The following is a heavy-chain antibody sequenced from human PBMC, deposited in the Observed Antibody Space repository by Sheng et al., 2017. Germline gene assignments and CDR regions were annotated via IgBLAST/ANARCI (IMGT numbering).Heavy chain of an antibody. CDR2: IYYSGST. CDR1: GGSISSYY. V-gene: IGHV4-59*01. J-gene: IGHJ5*02. D-gene: IGHD3-10*01. CDR3: ARDITMVRGGFDP. Sequence: QVQLQESGPGLVKPSETLSLTCTVSGGSISSYYWSWIRQPPGKGLEWIGYIYYSGSTNYNPSLKSRVTISVDTSKNQFSLKLSSVTAADTAVYYCARDITMVRGGFDPVGPGNPGHRLL.